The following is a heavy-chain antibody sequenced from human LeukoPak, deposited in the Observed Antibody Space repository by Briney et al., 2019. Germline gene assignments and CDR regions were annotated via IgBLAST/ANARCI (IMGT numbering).Heavy chain of an antibody. CDR1: GYTFATSW. D-gene: IGHD5-18*01. J-gene: IGHJ4*02. CDR2: IYPGDSDT. V-gene: IGHV5-51*01. Sequence: GESLRISCKGSGYTFATSWIVWVRQMPGKGLEWMGIIYPGDSDTRYSPSFQGQVTISADKSITTAYLQWSSLKASDTAIYYCARQRYTYGDFDYWAQGTLVTVS. CDR3: ARQRYTYGDFDY.